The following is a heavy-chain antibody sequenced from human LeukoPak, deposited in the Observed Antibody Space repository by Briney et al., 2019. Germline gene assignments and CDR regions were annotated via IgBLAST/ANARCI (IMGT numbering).Heavy chain of an antibody. CDR3: ARRYCSSTSCHNNWFDP. Sequence: ASVKVSCKASGYTFTSYFMHWVRQAPGQGLEWMGIINPSGGSTGYAQKFQDRVIMIRVTSTSTVYMELSSLRSEDTAVYYCARRYCSSTSCHNNWFDPWGQGTLVTVSS. CDR2: INPSGGST. CDR1: GYTFTSYF. V-gene: IGHV1-46*01. J-gene: IGHJ5*02. D-gene: IGHD2-2*02.